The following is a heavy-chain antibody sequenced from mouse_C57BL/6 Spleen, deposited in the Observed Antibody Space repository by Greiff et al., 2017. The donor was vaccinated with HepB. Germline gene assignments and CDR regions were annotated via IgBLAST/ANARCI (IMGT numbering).Heavy chain of an antibody. J-gene: IGHJ2*01. Sequence: VQLQQSGAELVMPGASVKLSCKASGYTFTSYWMHWVKQRPGQGLEWIGEIDPSDSYTNYNQKFKGKSTLTVDKSSSTAYMQLSSLTSEDSAVYYCARSLSFDYWGQGTTLTVSS. CDR1: GYTFTSYW. V-gene: IGHV1-69*01. CDR2: IDPSDSYT. CDR3: ARSLSFDY.